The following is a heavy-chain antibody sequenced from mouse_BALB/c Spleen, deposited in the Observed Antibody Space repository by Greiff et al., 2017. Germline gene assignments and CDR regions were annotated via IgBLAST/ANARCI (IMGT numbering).Heavy chain of an antibody. CDR1: GFNIKDTY. D-gene: IGHD2-14*01. Sequence: VQLQQSGAELVKPGASVKLSCTASGFNIKDTYMHWVKQRPEQGLEWIGRIDPANGNTKYDPKFQGKATITADTSSNTAYLQLSSLTSEDTAVYYCARGVQRLYAMDDWGQGTTVTVSS. V-gene: IGHV14-3*02. CDR2: IDPANGNT. J-gene: IGHJ4*01. CDR3: ARGVQRLYAMDD.